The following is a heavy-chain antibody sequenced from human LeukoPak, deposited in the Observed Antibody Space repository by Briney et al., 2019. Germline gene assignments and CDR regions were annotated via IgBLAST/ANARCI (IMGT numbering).Heavy chain of an antibody. CDR3: ASGGAEEYSSGWLVGHVDY. CDR1: GYTFTGYY. Sequence: ASVKVSCKASGYTFTGYYIHWVRQVPGQGLEWMGWINPSSGGTNYAQKFQGRVTMTRDTSISPAYMYLSRLRSDDPAVYDCASGGAEEYSSGWLVGHVDYWGQGSLVPVSS. D-gene: IGHD6-19*01. J-gene: IGHJ4*02. V-gene: IGHV1-2*02. CDR2: INPSSGGT.